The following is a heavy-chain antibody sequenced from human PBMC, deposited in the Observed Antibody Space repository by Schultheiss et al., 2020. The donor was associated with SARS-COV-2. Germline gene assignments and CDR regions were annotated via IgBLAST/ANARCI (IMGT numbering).Heavy chain of an antibody. D-gene: IGHD3-22*01. CDR2: ISAYNGNT. CDR3: ARSPPNYYESSGYYAFDY. Sequence: ASVKVSCKASGYTFTSYAISWVRQAPGQGLEWMGGISAYNGNTNYAQKLQGRVTMTTDTSTSTAYMELRSLRSDDTAVYYCARSPPNYYESSGYYAFDYWGQGTLVTVSS. V-gene: IGHV1-18*01. J-gene: IGHJ4*02. CDR1: GYTFTSYA.